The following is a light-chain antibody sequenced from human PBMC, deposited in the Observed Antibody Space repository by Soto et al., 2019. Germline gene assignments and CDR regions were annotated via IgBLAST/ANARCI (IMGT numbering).Light chain of an antibody. CDR2: EVS. V-gene: IGLV2-8*01. Sequence: QSALTQPPSASGSPGQSVTVSCTGTNSDVGAYNYVSWYQQHPGKAPKLIIYEVSKRPSGVPDRFSGSKSGNTASLTVSGLQAEDEADYYCISFGGSNVFGTGTKVTVL. CDR3: ISFGGSNV. CDR1: NSDVGAYNY. J-gene: IGLJ1*01.